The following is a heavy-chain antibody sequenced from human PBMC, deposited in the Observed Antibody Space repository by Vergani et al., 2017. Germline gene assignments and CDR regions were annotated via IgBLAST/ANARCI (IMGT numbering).Heavy chain of an antibody. CDR2: IYHSGST. Sequence: QLQLQESGSGLVKPSQSLSLTCAVSGGSISSGGYSWSWIRQPPGKGLVWIGYIYHSGSTYYNPSLKSRVTISVDRSKNQFSLKLSSVTAADTAVYHGASQCSGGSCYKEGGVDYWGQGTMVTVSS. D-gene: IGHD2-15*01. J-gene: IGHJ4*02. CDR3: ASQCSGGSCYKEGGVDY. V-gene: IGHV4-30-2*01. CDR1: GGSISSGGYS.